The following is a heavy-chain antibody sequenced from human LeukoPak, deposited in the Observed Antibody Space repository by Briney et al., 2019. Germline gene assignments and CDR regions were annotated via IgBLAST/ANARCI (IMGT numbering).Heavy chain of an antibody. V-gene: IGHV3-49*03. CDR2: IRSKAYGGTT. CDR3: TRDQAGGSYPPYDAFDI. D-gene: IGHD1-26*01. CDR1: GFTFGDYA. Sequence: GGSLRLSWTASGFTFGDYAMSWFRQAPGEGLGWVGLIRSKAYGGTTEYAASVKGKFTISRDDSKSIAYLQMNSLKTEDTAVYYCTRDQAGGSYPPYDAFDIWGQGTMVTVSS. J-gene: IGHJ3*02.